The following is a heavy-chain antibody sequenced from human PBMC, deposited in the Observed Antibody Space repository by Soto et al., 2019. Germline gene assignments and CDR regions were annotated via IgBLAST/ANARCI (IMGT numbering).Heavy chain of an antibody. D-gene: IGHD2-15*01. CDR3: ARARGKYCSGGSCYRYYFEY. Sequence: PSETLSLTCTVSGGSISSYYWSWIRQPPGKGLEWIGYIYYSGSTNYNPSLKSRVTISVDTSKNQFSLKLSSVTAADTAVYYCARARGKYCSGGSCYRYYFEYWGQGTLVTVSS. J-gene: IGHJ4*02. CDR1: GGSISSYY. V-gene: IGHV4-59*01. CDR2: IYYSGST.